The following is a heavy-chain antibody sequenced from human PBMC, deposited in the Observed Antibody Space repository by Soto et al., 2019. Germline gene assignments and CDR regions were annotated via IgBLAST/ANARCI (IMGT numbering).Heavy chain of an antibody. J-gene: IGHJ4*02. V-gene: IGHV1-3*05. CDR2: INAGNGNT. CDR3: VHSSGYYSFDY. Sequence: QVQLVQSGAEEKKPGASVKVSCKASGYTFTSYAMHWVRQAPGQRLEWMGWINAGNGNTKYSQKFQGRVTITKDTSASTAYMELSSLRSEDTAVYYCVHSSGYYSFDYWGQGTLVTVSS. CDR1: GYTFTSYA. D-gene: IGHD3-22*01.